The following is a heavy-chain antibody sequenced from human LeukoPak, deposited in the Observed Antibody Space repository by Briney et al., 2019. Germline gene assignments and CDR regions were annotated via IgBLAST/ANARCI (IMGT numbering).Heavy chain of an antibody. CDR1: GYSISSGYY. J-gene: IGHJ4*02. CDR3: ARTKYYYDSSGHMYYFDY. V-gene: IGHV4-38-2*02. D-gene: IGHD3-22*01. CDR2: IYHSGST. Sequence: SETLSLTCTVSGYSISSGYYWGWIRQLPGKGLEWIGSIYHSGSTYYNPSLKSRVTISVDTSKNQFSLKLSSVTAADTAVYYCARTKYYYDSSGHMYYFDYWGQGTLVTVSS.